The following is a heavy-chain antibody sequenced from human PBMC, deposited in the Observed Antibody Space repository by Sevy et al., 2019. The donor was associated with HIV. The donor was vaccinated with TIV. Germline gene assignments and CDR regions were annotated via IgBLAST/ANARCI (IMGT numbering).Heavy chain of an antibody. Sequence: GGSLRLSCVASGFTFDDYGMVWVRQAPGKGLEWVSGIGWNGGDTGYADSVKGGFTNSRDNAKDSLYLQMNSLRAEDTAFYYCARRFGITVAGTMDYWGQGALVTVSS. V-gene: IGHV3-20*04. D-gene: IGHD6-19*01. CDR1: GFTFDDYG. CDR3: ARRFGITVAGTMDY. CDR2: IGWNGGDT. J-gene: IGHJ4*02.